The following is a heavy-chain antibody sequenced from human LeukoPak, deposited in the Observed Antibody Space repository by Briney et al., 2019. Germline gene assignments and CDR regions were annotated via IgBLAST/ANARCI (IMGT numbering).Heavy chain of an antibody. Sequence: ASVKVSCKASGYTFTGYYMHWVRQAPGQGLEWMGWINPNSGGTNYAQKFQGRVTITTDESTSTAHMELSSLRSEDTAVYYCARSGATVTTLVDWFDPWGQGTLVTVSS. J-gene: IGHJ5*02. CDR3: ARSGATVTTLVDWFDP. CDR1: GYTFTGYY. D-gene: IGHD4-17*01. V-gene: IGHV1-2*02. CDR2: INPNSGGT.